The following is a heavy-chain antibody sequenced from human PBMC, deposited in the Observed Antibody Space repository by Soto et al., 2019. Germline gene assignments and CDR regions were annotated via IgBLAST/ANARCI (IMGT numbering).Heavy chain of an antibody. CDR1: GFTFGGYW. CDR2: IKQDGSEK. CDR3: ARDGPSSDAFDI. J-gene: IGHJ3*02. Sequence: GGSRRLSGAASGFTFGGYWMSGVRQAPGKGLEWVAKIKQDGSEKYYVDSGKGRFTISRDNAKNSLHLQMNSLRAEDTAFYSCARDGPSSDAFDIWGQGTMVTVSS. D-gene: IGHD6-6*01. V-gene: IGHV3-7*03.